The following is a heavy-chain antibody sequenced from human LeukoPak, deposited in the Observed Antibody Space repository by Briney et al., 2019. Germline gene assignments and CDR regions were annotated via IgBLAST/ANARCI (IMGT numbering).Heavy chain of an antibody. J-gene: IGHJ4*02. V-gene: IGHV3-7*01. CDR2: IKQDGSEK. CDR1: GFTFSSYW. Sequence: GGSLRLSCAASGFTFSSYWMSWVRQAPGKGLEWVANIKQDGSEKYYVDSVKGRFTISRDNAKNSLYLQMNSLRAEDTAVYYCARDPSLDIVATNLDYWGQGTLVTVSS. D-gene: IGHD5-12*01. CDR3: ARDPSLDIVATNLDY.